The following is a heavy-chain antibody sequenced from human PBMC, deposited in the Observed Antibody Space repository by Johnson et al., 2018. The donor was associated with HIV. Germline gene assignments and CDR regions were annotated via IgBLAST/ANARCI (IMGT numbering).Heavy chain of an antibody. CDR1: GFTFSNAW. CDR2: IKSKTDGGTT. V-gene: IGHV3-15*01. J-gene: IGHJ3*02. Sequence: EVHLVESGGGLVKPGGSLRLSCAASGFTFSNAWMSWVRQAPGKGLEWVGRIKSKTDGGTTDYAAPVKGRFTISRDDSKNTLYLQMNSLKTEDTAVYYCMTMATTHEGYAFYIWGQGTMVTGSS. CDR3: MTMATTHEGYAFYI. D-gene: IGHD5-24*01.